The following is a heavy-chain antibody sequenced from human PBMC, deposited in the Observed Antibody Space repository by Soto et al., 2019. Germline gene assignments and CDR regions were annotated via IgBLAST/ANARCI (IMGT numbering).Heavy chain of an antibody. Sequence: SETLSLTCTVSGGSISRYYWSWIRQPPGKGLEWIGYVYYSGTTNYNPSLRSRVTISVDTSNNQFSLRLSSVTAADTAVYYCSRAPSAYSRGYGMDVWGQGXTVTVSS. CDR2: VYYSGTT. CDR1: GGSISRYY. J-gene: IGHJ6*02. D-gene: IGHD5-18*01. CDR3: SRAPSAYSRGYGMDV. V-gene: IGHV4-59*01.